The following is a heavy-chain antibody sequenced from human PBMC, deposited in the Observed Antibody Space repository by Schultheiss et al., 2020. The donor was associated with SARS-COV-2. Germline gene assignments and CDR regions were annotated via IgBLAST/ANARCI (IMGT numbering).Heavy chain of an antibody. V-gene: IGHV4-61*08. Sequence: SETLSLTCTVSGGSISSGGYYWSWIRQHPGKGLEWIGYIYYSGSTYYNPSLKSRVTISVDTSKNQFSLKLSSVTAADTAVYYCARGRGYYDSSGSDAFDIWGQGTMVTVSS. CDR1: GGSISSGGYY. CDR3: ARGRGYYDSSGSDAFDI. J-gene: IGHJ3*02. CDR2: IYYSGST. D-gene: IGHD3-22*01.